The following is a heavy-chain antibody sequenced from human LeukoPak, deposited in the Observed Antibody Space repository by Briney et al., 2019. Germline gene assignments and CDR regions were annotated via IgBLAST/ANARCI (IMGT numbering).Heavy chain of an antibody. CDR2: VSFGGGT. V-gene: IGHV4-59*01. D-gene: IGHD4-11*01. CDR3: ARLDYSNFDY. CDR1: GGSISTDY. J-gene: IGHJ4*02. Sequence: PSETLSLTCTVSGGSISTDYWSWIRQPPGKGLDWIGYVSFGGGTNYNPSLKSRVTISVDTSKNQFSLKLSSVTAADTAVYYCARLDYSNFDYWGQGTLVTVSS.